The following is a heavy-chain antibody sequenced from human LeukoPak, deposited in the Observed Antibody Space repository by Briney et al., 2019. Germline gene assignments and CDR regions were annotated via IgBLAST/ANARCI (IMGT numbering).Heavy chain of an antibody. CDR1: GYTFTGYY. V-gene: IGHV1-2*02. CDR2: INPNSGGT. D-gene: IGHD1-1*01. Sequence: ASVKVPCKASGYTFTGYYMHWVRQAPGQGLERMGWINPNSGGTNYAQKFQGRVTMTRDTSISTAYMELSRLRSDDTAVYYCARVAGTPYYYYMDVWGKGTTVTVSS. CDR3: ARVAGTPYYYYMDV. J-gene: IGHJ6*03.